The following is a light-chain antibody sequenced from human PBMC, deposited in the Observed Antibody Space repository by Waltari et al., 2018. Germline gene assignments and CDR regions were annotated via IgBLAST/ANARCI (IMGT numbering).Light chain of an antibody. V-gene: IGLV2-14*03. J-gene: IGLJ1*01. CDR1: SSAVGGYKF. CDR2: DVS. CDR3: SSFASGDTHV. Sequence: QSALTQPASVSGSPGQSITISCTGTSSAVGGYKFVSWYQQHPDKAPKLVIFDVSNRPSGISSRFSGSKSGNTASLTISGLQPEDEADYYCSSFASGDTHVFGTGTKLTVL.